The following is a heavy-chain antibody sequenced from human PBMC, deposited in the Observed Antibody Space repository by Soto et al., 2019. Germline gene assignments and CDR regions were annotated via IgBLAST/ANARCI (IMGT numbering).Heavy chain of an antibody. Sequence: GDSLKISCKGSGNSFTTFWIAWVRQLPGKGLEWMGFIYPGDSDTRYSPSFQGQVTISADKSISTAYLHWGSLKASDTAIYYFARVGLTPYPPDYWGEGELVTVCQGMDVWGKGTTVTVSS. CDR2: IYPGDSDT. J-gene: IGHJ6*04. D-gene: IGHD3-16*01. CDR3: ARVGLTPYPPDYWGEGELVTVCQGMDV. V-gene: IGHV5-51*01. CDR1: GNSFTTFW.